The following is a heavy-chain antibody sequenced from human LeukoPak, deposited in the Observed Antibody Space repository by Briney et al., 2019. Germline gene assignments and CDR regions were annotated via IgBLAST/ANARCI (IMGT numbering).Heavy chain of an antibody. CDR1: GVSISSTSYY. CDR3: ATTSYYYDSPDY. V-gene: IGHV4-39*01. D-gene: IGHD3-22*01. CDR2: IYYSWDT. Sequence: SETLSLTCTVSGVSISSTSYYWGWIRQPPGKGLEWIGSIYYSWDTYYNPSLKSRVTISVDTSKNQFSLKLSSVTAADTAVYYCATTSYYYDSPDYWGQGTLVTVSS. J-gene: IGHJ4*02.